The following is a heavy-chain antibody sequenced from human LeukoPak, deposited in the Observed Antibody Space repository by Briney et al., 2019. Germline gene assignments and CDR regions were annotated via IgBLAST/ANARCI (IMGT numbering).Heavy chain of an antibody. D-gene: IGHD2-2*01. J-gene: IGHJ6*03. Sequence: GGSLRLSCAASGFTFSNYATHWVRQAPGKGLEYVSAISSNGGDTFYAKSVKGRFTISRDNSKNTLFLQMGSLRVDDMAVYYCARDSCTTTSCYGYYYYYYMDVWGKGTTVTVSS. CDR1: GFTFSNYA. CDR3: ARDSCTTTSCYGYYYYYYMDV. CDR2: ISSNGGDT. V-gene: IGHV3-64*01.